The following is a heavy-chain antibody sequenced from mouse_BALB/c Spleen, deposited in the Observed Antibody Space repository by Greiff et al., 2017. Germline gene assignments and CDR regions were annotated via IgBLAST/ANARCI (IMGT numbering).Heavy chain of an antibody. CDR3: ARIWPYAMDY. J-gene: IGHJ4*01. CDR2: ISSGGGST. Sequence: EVKLVESGGGLVKPGGSLKLSCAASGFAFSSYDMSWVRQTPEKRLEWVAYISSGGGSTYYPDTVKGRFTISRDNAKNTLYLQMSSLKSEDTAMYYCARIWPYAMDYWGQGTSVTVSS. CDR1: GFAFSSYD. V-gene: IGHV5-12-1*01. D-gene: IGHD1-1*02.